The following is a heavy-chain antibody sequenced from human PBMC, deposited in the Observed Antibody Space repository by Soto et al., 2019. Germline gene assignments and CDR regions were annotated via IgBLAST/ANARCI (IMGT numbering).Heavy chain of an antibody. J-gene: IGHJ4*02. CDR3: AKVSYYYDSSGYYYFDY. D-gene: IGHD3-22*01. CDR1: GFTFSSYA. V-gene: IGHV3-23*01. CDR2: ISGSGSTI. Sequence: GGSLRLSCAASGFTFSSYAVSWVRQAPGKGPEWISSISGSGSTIYYADSVKGRFTISRDNSKNTLYLQMSSLRAEDTAVYYCAKVSYYYDSSGYYYFDYWGQGTLVTVSS.